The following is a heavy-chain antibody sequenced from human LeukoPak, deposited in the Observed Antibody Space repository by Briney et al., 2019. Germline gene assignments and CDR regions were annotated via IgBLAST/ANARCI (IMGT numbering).Heavy chain of an antibody. D-gene: IGHD6-13*01. CDR2: INPNSGGT. Sequence: ASVKVSCKASGYTFTGYYMHWVRQAPGQGLEWMGWINPNSGGTNYAQKFQGRVTMTKDTSISTAYMKLSRLRSDDTAVYYCAANIAAPGTGWFDPWGQGTLVTVSS. V-gene: IGHV1-2*02. J-gene: IGHJ5*02. CDR3: AANIAAPGTGWFDP. CDR1: GYTFTGYY.